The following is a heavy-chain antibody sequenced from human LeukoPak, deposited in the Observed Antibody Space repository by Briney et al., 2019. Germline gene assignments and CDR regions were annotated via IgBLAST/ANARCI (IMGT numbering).Heavy chain of an antibody. D-gene: IGHD6-6*01. J-gene: IGHJ4*02. CDR1: GGSISSYY. CDR2: IYYSGST. Sequence: SETLSLTCTVSGGSISSYYWSWIRQPPEKGLEWIGYIYYSGSTNYKPSLKSRVTISVETSKNQFSLKLSSVTAADTAVYYCARSIAARPVFDYWGQGTLVTVSS. V-gene: IGHV4-59*01. CDR3: ARSIAARPVFDY.